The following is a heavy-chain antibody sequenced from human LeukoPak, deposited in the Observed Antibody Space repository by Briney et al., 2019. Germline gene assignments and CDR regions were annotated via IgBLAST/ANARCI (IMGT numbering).Heavy chain of an antibody. J-gene: IGHJ4*02. Sequence: GGSLRLSCAASGFTFSSYGMHWVRQAPGKGLEWVAFIRYDGSNKYYADSVKGRFTISRDNSKNTLYLQMNSLRAEDTAVYYCARDYYDSSGDGGGRDYWGQGTLVTVSS. V-gene: IGHV3-30*02. CDR1: GFTFSSYG. CDR2: IRYDGSNK. D-gene: IGHD3-22*01. CDR3: ARDYYDSSGDGGGRDY.